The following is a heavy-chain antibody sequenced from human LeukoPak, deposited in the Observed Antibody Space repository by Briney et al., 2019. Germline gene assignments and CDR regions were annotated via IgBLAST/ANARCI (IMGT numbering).Heavy chain of an antibody. J-gene: IGHJ4*02. Sequence: PGGSLRLSCVASGFTFRSYWMSWVRQAPGKGLEWVANIKQDGSETFYVGSLKGRFTISRDNAKNTLYLQMNSLRAEDTAVYYCARPHPSGSYDWGQGTLVTVSS. V-gene: IGHV3-7*03. D-gene: IGHD1-26*01. CDR2: IKQDGSET. CDR1: GFTFRSYW. CDR3: ARPHPSGSYD.